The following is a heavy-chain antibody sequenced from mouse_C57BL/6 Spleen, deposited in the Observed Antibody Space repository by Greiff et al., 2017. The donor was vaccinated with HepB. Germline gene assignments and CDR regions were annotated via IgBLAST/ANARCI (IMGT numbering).Heavy chain of an antibody. CDR3: ARGRDWDEPFDY. D-gene: IGHD4-1*01. Sequence: EVQLVESGPELVKPGASVKISCKASGYSFTGYYMNWVKQSPEKSLEWIGEINPSTGGTTYNQKFKAKATLTVDKSSSTAYMQLKSLTSEDSAVYYCARGRDWDEPFDYWGQGTTLTVSS. V-gene: IGHV1-42*01. CDR2: INPSTGGT. CDR1: GYSFTGYY. J-gene: IGHJ2*01.